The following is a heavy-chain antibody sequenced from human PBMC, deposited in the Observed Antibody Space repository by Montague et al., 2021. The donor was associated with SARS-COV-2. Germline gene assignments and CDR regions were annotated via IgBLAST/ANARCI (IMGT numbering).Heavy chain of an antibody. Sequence: PALVKPTQTLTLTCTFSGFSLRTAGTCVSWIRQPPGKAPQWLARIDWDGDKYYSRTLETRVSISTDTAKTQVVLTMTNVDPMDTATYYCARLSGVAPRCYYEGMDVWSQGTAVTVSS. CDR3: ARLSGVAPRCYYEGMDV. D-gene: IGHD7-27*01. V-gene: IGHV2-70*11. J-gene: IGHJ6*02. CDR2: IDWDGDK. CDR1: GFSLRTAGTC.